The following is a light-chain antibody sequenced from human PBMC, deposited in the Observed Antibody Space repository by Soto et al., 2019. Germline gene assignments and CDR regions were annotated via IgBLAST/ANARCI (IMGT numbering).Light chain of an antibody. J-gene: IGLJ1*01. CDR2: EGS. V-gene: IGLV2-23*01. CDR1: SSDVGSYNL. CDR3: CSYAGSSTWGDV. Sequence: QSALTQPASVSGSPGQSITISCTGTSSDVGSYNLVSWYQQHPGKAPKLMIYEGSKRPSGVSNRFSGSKSGNTASLTISGLQAEDEADYYCCSYAGSSTWGDVFGTGTKVTVL.